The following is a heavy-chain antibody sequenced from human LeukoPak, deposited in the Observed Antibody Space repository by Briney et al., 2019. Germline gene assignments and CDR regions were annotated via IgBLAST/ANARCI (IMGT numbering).Heavy chain of an antibody. CDR1: DESISNGLYY. Sequence: SQTLSLTCTVSDESISNGLYYWSWIRQPPGKGLEWIGYIYHVGSTYYSPSLKSRVTISLDRSKNQFSLRLTSVTAADTAMYYCARGEWNYIPYWGQGTLVSVSS. D-gene: IGHD1-7*01. V-gene: IGHV4-30-2*01. CDR3: ARGEWNYIPY. J-gene: IGHJ4*02. CDR2: IYHVGST.